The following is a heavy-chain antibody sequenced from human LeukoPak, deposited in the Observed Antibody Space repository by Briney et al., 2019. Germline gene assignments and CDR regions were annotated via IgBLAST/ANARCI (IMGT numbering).Heavy chain of an antibody. V-gene: IGHV1-69*05. D-gene: IGHD3-22*01. CDR3: ASVNDSSGYYYGY. J-gene: IGHJ4*02. Sequence: VASVKLSCTASGGTFISYAISWVRQAPGQGLEWMGGIIPIFGTANYAQKFQGRVTITTDESTSTAYMELSSLRSEDTDVYYCASVNDSSGYYYGYWGQGTLVTVSS. CDR2: IIPIFGTA. CDR1: GGTFISYA.